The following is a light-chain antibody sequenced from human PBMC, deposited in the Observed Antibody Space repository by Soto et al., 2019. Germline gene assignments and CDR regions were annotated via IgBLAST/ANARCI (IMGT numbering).Light chain of an antibody. CDR2: GAS. J-gene: IGKJ1*01. CDR3: QQANSYPWT. V-gene: IGKV3-15*01. CDR1: QSVRTN. Sequence: EIVMTQSPDTLSVSPGGRATLSCRASQSVRTNLAWYQQKPGQAPKVLIYGASTRAADTPARFSGSGSGTEFTLTISSLQSEDFATYYCQQANSYPWTFGQGTKVDIK.